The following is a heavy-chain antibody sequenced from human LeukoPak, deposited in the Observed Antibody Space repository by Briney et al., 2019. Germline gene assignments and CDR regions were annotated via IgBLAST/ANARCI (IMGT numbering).Heavy chain of an antibody. Sequence: GASVKVSCKASGYTFTSYYIHWVRQAPGQGLEWMGIINPSGGSTTYAQKFQGRVTMTRDMSTRTVYMELSSLRSEDTAVYYCTRAHVYYDTSGRRNDAFDIWGQGAMVTVSS. V-gene: IGHV1-46*01. J-gene: IGHJ3*02. D-gene: IGHD3-22*01. CDR3: TRAHVYYDTSGRRNDAFDI. CDR2: INPSGGST. CDR1: GYTFTSYY.